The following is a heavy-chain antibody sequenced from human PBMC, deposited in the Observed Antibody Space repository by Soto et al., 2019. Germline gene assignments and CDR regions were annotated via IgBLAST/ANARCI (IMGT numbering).Heavy chain of an antibody. Sequence: SETLSLTCAVSGGSISSGGYSWSWIRQPPGKGLEWIGYIYHSGSTYYNPSLKSRVTISVDRSKNQFSLKLSSVTAADTAVYYCARDYYDSSGYFLFDYWGQGXLVTVSS. CDR2: IYHSGST. J-gene: IGHJ4*02. CDR3: ARDYYDSSGYFLFDY. D-gene: IGHD3-22*01. V-gene: IGHV4-30-2*01. CDR1: GGSISSGGYS.